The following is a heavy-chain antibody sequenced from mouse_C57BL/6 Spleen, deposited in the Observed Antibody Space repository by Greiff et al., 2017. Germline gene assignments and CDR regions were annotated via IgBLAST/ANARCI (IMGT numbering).Heavy chain of an antibody. CDR3: ARSSYYGSSLFDY. Sequence: QVQLKQPGAELVRPGSSVKLSCKAYGYTFTSYWMHWVKQRPIQGLEWIGNIDPSDSETHYNQKFKDKATLTVDKSSSTAYMQLSSLTSEDSAVYYCARSSYYGSSLFDYWGQGTTLTVSS. J-gene: IGHJ2*01. CDR2: IDPSDSET. CDR1: GYTFTSYW. V-gene: IGHV1-52*01. D-gene: IGHD1-1*01.